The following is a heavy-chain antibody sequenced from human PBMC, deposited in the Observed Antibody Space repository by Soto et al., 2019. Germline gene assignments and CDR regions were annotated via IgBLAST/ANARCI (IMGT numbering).Heavy chain of an antibody. J-gene: IGHJ4*02. CDR3: ARDHYGGGGGFDY. CDR1: GFTFSSYG. V-gene: IGHV3-33*01. Sequence: ESGGGVVQPGRSLRLSCAASGFTFSSYGMHWVRQAPGKGLEWVAVIWYDGSNKYYADSVKGRFTISRDNSKNTLYLQMNSLRAEDTAVYYCARDHYGGGGGFDYWGQGTLVTVSS. D-gene: IGHD4-17*01. CDR2: IWYDGSNK.